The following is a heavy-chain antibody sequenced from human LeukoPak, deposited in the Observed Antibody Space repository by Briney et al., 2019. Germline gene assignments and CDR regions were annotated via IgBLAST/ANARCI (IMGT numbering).Heavy chain of an antibody. J-gene: IGHJ4*02. V-gene: IGHV4-4*07. D-gene: IGHD2-2*01. CDR3: ARERGVPAALGAYYFDY. Sequence: SETLSLTCTVSGGSISSYYWSWLRQPAGKGLEWIGRIYTSGSTNYNPSLKSRVTISVDTSKNQFSLKLSSVAAAATAVYYCARERGVPAALGAYYFDYWGQGTLVTVSS. CDR1: GGSISSYY. CDR2: IYTSGST.